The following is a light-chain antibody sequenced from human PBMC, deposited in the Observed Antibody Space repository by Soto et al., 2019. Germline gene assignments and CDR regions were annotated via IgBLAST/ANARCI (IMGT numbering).Light chain of an antibody. J-gene: IGLJ3*02. CDR2: DVN. V-gene: IGLV2-11*01. CDR3: CSYAHTSRV. CDR1: SGDIGAYNY. Sequence: QSVLTQPRSVSGSPGQSVTFSCTGTSGDIGAYNYVSWYQFHPGKAPKMIIYDVNKRPSRVPDRFSGSKSGNTASLTISWLQAEDEADYYCCSYAHTSRVFGGGTKLTVL.